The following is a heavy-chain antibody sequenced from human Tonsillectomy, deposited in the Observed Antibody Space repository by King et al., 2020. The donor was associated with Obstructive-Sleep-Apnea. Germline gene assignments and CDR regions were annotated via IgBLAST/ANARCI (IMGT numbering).Heavy chain of an antibody. Sequence: VQLQQWGAGLLKPSETLSLTCAVYGGSLSNNYWSWIRQPPGKGLECIGEINHSGSTNYNPSLKSRGTISVDTSKNQFPLKLSSLTAADTAVYYCARRSMVRGATVMNYWGQGALVTVSS. CDR2: INHSGST. V-gene: IGHV4-34*01. CDR1: GGSLSNNY. CDR3: ARRSMVRGATVMNY. J-gene: IGHJ4*02. D-gene: IGHD3-10*01.